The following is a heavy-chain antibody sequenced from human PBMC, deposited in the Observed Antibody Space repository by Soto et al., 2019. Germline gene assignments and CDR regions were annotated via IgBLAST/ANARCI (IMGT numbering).Heavy chain of an antibody. V-gene: IGHV1-69*13. Sequence: ASVKVSCKASGGSFNSDAISWVRQAPGQGLEWMGGINPFFKGTKYAQRFQGRGTITADDSTSTAYMDLTSLKYEDTAVYYCARDVSLNYYDNTYFYYGLGVWGQGTTVPVSS. CDR3: ARDVSLNYYDNTYFYYGLGV. D-gene: IGHD3-22*01. CDR1: GGSFNSDA. CDR2: INPFFKGT. J-gene: IGHJ6*02.